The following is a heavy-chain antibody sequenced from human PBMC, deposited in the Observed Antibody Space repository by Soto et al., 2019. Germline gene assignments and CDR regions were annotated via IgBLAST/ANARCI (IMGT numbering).Heavy chain of an antibody. Sequence: QVQLVESGGGVVQPGRSLRLSCAASGFTFSSYGMHWVRQAPGKGLEWVAVIWYDGRNKYYADSVKGRFTISRDNSKNTQYLQMNSLRAEDTAVYYCAIDSTDFDLWGRGTLVTVSS. V-gene: IGHV3-33*01. CDR1: GFTFSSYG. CDR3: AIDSTDFDL. J-gene: IGHJ2*01. CDR2: IWYDGRNK.